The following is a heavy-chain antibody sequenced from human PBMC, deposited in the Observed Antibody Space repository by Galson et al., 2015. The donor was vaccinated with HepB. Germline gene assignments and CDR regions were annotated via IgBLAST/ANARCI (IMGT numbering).Heavy chain of an antibody. CDR2: INAGNGNT. D-gene: IGHD6-19*01. CDR3: AREGSKQWLDNWFDP. Sequence: SVKVSCKASGYTFTSYAMHWVRQAPGQRLEWMGWINAGNGNTKYSQKFQGRVTITRDTSASTAYMELSSLRSEDTAVYYCAREGSKQWLDNWFDPWGQGTLVTVSS. J-gene: IGHJ5*02. CDR1: GYTFTSYA. V-gene: IGHV1-3*01.